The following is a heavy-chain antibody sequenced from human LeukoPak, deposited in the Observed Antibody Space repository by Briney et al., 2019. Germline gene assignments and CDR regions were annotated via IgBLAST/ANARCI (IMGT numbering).Heavy chain of an antibody. CDR3: ARSIAVAGTSYGVYYYYYMDV. Sequence: GGSLRLSCAASGFTVSNNYMSWVRQAPGKGLEWVSVTYSGGRTYYADSVKGRFTISRDNFKNTLYLQMDSLRSEDTAVYYCARSIAVAGTSYGVYYYYYMDVWGKGTTVTVSS. CDR1: GFTVSNNY. J-gene: IGHJ6*03. CDR2: TYSGGRT. D-gene: IGHD6-19*01. V-gene: IGHV3-53*05.